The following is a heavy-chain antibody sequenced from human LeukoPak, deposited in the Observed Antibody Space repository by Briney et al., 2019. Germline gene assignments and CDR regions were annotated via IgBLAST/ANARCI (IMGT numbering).Heavy chain of an antibody. D-gene: IGHD2-2*01. V-gene: IGHV3-23*01. Sequence: PGGSLRLSCEVSGFTFSSDAMSWVRQVPGKGLEWVSAISGSGGSTNYADSVKGRFTISRDNSKNTLYLQMNSLRAEDTAVYYCAKEVGYQPVIAYYYYGMDVWGQGTTVTVSS. CDR2: ISGSGGST. J-gene: IGHJ6*02. CDR3: AKEVGYQPVIAYYYYGMDV. CDR1: GFTFSSDA.